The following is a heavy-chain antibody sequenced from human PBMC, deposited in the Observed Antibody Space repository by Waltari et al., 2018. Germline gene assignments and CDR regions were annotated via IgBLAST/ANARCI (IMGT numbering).Heavy chain of an antibody. CDR2: VMWNGERI. Sequence: EAQLVESGGGLVQPGGSLRLSCAGPGFTLGGYAMHWVREGPGEGLEWVWGVMWNGERIGYADSVKGRFTISRDTAKESLYLQMNSLRPEDTALYYCGKDVSPGGLDLWGRGTLVSVSS. CDR3: GKDVSPGGLDL. V-gene: IGHV3-9*01. CDR1: GFTLGGYA. J-gene: IGHJ2*01. D-gene: IGHD3-10*01.